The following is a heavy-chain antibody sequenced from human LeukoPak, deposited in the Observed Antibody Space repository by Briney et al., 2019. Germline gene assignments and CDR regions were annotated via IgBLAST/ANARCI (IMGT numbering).Heavy chain of an antibody. CDR2: INPNSGGT. CDR1: GYTFTGYY. J-gene: IGHJ4*02. D-gene: IGHD6-19*01. V-gene: IGHV1-2*02. CDR3: ARDFLAVATPSDY. Sequence: ASVKVSCKASGYTFTGYYMHWVRQAPGQGLEWMGWINPNSGGTNYAQKFQGRVTMTRDTSISTAYMKLSRLRSDDTAVYYCARDFLAVATPSDYWGQGTLVTVSS.